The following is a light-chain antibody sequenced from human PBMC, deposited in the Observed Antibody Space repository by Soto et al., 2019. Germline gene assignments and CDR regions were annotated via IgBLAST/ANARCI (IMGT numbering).Light chain of an antibody. J-gene: IGKJ1*01. CDR2: AAT. Sequence: EIVLTQSPGTLSLSPGERATLSCRASQSVSNNYLAWYQQKPGKAPRLLIDAATNRAAGIPDRFSGSGSGTDFTLNSSRLDPEAFAGYCWQQYGSSGTFGQGTKVESK. CDR3: QQYGSSGT. CDR1: QSVSNNY. V-gene: IGKV3-20*01.